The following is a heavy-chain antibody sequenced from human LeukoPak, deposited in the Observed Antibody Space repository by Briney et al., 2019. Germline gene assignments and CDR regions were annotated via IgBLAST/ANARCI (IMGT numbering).Heavy chain of an antibody. CDR2: INHSGST. Sequence: SETPSLTCAVYGGSFSGYYWSWIRQPPGKGLEWIGEINHSGSTNYNPSLKSRVTISVDTSKNQFSLKLSSVTAADTAVYYCARVKAVFGVASYFDYWGQGTLVTVSS. CDR1: GGSFSGYY. V-gene: IGHV4-34*01. CDR3: ARVKAVFGVASYFDY. D-gene: IGHD3-3*01. J-gene: IGHJ4*02.